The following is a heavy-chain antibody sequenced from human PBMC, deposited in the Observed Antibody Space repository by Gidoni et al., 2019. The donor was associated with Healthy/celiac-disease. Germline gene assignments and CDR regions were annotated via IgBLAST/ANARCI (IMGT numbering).Heavy chain of an antibody. Sequence: QVQLVQSGAEVKKPGASVKLSCKASGYSFTPYAMHWVRQAPGQRLEWMGWINAVNHNTKYSQKFQGRVTITKDTSASTAYMELSSLTFEDTAVYYCARIIRELGGNSGTTYYFDYWGQGTLVTVSS. D-gene: IGHD2-21*02. CDR3: ARIIRELGGNSGTTYYFDY. J-gene: IGHJ4*02. V-gene: IGHV1-3*01. CDR2: INAVNHNT. CDR1: GYSFTPYA.